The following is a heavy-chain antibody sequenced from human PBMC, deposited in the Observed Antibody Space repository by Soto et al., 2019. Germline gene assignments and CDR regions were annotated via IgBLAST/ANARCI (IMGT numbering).Heavy chain of an antibody. J-gene: IGHJ3*02. Sequence: SETLSLTCAVSGGSISSGGYSWSWTRQPPGKGLEWIGYIYHSGSTYYNPSLKSRVTISVDRSKNQFSLKLSSVTAADTAVYYCARVPMYDSSGYYYGAFDIWGQGTMVTVS. V-gene: IGHV4-30-2*01. D-gene: IGHD3-22*01. CDR3: ARVPMYDSSGYYYGAFDI. CDR2: IYHSGST. CDR1: GGSISSGGYS.